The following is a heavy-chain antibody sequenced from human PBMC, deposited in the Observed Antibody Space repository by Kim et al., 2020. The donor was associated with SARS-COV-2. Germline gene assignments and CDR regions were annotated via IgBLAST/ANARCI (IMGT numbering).Heavy chain of an antibody. Sequence: GGSLRLSCAASGFTFRSYSMNWVRQAPGKGLEWVSSITSSSNYIYYADSVQCRFTNSRDNAKNSLYLQMNSLRAEDTAVYYCARTLPPSITMIRWQSWGTDYWGQGALVTVSS. D-gene: IGHD3-10*01. J-gene: IGHJ4*02. CDR3: ARTLPPSITMIRWQSWGTDY. V-gene: IGHV3-21*01. CDR2: ITSSSNYI. CDR1: GFTFRSYS.